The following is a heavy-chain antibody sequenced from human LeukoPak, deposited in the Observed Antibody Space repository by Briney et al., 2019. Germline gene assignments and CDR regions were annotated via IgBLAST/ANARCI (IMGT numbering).Heavy chain of an antibody. CDR2: IYYSGNT. CDR1: GGSIGSYY. V-gene: IGHV4-59*01. J-gene: IGHJ3*02. CDR3: ARGPYAFDI. Sequence: PSETLSLTCTVSGGSIGSYYWGCIRQPPGKGLEWIGNIYYSGNTNYNPSLKSRLTISVDTSKNQFSLKLSSMTAADTAVYYCARGPYAFDIWGQGTMVTVSS.